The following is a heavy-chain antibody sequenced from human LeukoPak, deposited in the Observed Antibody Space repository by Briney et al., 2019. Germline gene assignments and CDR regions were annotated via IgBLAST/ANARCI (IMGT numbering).Heavy chain of an antibody. Sequence: GASVKVSRKASGYTFTGYYIHWVRQAPGQGLEWMGWINPNSGGRKYAQKFEGRVTITRDTSITTAYMEVSRLRSDDTAMYYCARDVSPLSSGSYEVFCYGMDVWGQGTTVTVSS. CDR3: ARDVSPLSSGSYEVFCYGMDV. J-gene: IGHJ6*02. V-gene: IGHV1-2*02. D-gene: IGHD6-19*01. CDR2: INPNSGGR. CDR1: GYTFTGYY.